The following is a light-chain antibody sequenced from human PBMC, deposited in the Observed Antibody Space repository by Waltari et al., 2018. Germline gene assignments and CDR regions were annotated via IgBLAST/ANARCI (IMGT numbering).Light chain of an antibody. J-gene: IGKJ2*01. CDR1: QSVRIN. V-gene: IGKV3-15*01. Sequence: ETLMTQSPATLSVAPGEGPTPSCRASQSVRINLAWYQQRPGQVPRPLIYGASTRATDIPARFSGSGSGTEFTLTISSLQSEDFAVYYCQQYNDWHTFGQGTKLEIK. CDR3: QQYNDWHT. CDR2: GAS.